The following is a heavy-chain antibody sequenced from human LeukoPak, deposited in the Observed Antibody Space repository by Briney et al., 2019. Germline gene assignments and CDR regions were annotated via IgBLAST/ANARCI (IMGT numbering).Heavy chain of an antibody. D-gene: IGHD2-2*03. Sequence: GGSLRLSCAASGFSFTNYAMSWVRQAPARGPEGLSSMKGGGETFYSDSVKGRFTLSRDDSRNTVYLQLNNLRVEDTAIYYCARASWISPADAVWWGQGTQVTVSS. CDR1: GFSFTNYA. V-gene: IGHV3-23*01. J-gene: IGHJ4*02. CDR3: ARASWISPADAVW. CDR2: MKGGGET.